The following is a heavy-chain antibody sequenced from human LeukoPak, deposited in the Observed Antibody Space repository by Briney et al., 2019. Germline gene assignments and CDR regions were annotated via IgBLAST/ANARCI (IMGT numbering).Heavy chain of an antibody. V-gene: IGHV1-69*01. CDR1: GGTFSSYA. Sequence: SVKVSCKXSGGTFSSYAISWVRQAPRQGLEWMGRIIPIFGTANYSQKFQGRVTITADESTSTAYMELSSLRSEDTAVYYCARMYSSSWYVNYFDYWGQGTLVTVSS. CDR3: ARMYSSSWYVNYFDY. J-gene: IGHJ4*02. CDR2: IIPIFGTA. D-gene: IGHD6-13*01.